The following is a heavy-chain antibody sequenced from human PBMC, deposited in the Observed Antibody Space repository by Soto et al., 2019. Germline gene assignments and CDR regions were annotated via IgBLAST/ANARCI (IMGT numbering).Heavy chain of an antibody. CDR1: GYTFTSYA. Sequence: QVQLVQSGAEVKKPGASVKVSCKASGYTFTSYAMHWVRQAPGQRLEWMGWINAGNGNTKYSQKFQGRVTITRDTSASTAYMVLSSLRSEDTAVYYCARGPDIVVVPAVATWFDPWGQGTLVTVSS. J-gene: IGHJ5*02. V-gene: IGHV1-3*01. CDR3: ARGPDIVVVPAVATWFDP. CDR2: INAGNGNT. D-gene: IGHD2-2*01.